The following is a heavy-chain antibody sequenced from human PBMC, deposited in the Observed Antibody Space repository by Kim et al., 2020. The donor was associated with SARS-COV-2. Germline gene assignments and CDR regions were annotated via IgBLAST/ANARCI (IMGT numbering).Heavy chain of an antibody. Sequence: ASVKVSCKASGYTFTSYGISWVRQAPGQGLEWMGWISAYNGNTNYAQKLQGRVTMTTDTSTSTAYMELRSLRSDDTAVYYWARDQYSSSWSIYYYYGMDVWGQGTTVTVYS. CDR1: GYTFTSYG. D-gene: IGHD6-13*01. V-gene: IGHV1-18*01. CDR2: ISAYNGNT. CDR3: ARDQYSSSWSIYYYYGMDV. J-gene: IGHJ6*02.